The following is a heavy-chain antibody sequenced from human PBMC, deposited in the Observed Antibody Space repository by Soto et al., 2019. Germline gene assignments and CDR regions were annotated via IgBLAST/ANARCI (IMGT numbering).Heavy chain of an antibody. V-gene: IGHV3-30-3*01. CDR1: GFTFSSYA. CDR2: ISYDGSNK. CDR3: ARESGCSGGSCYGGYYYYGMDV. Sequence: AGGSLRLSCAASGFTFSSYAMHWVRQAPGKGLEWVAVISYDGSNKYYADSVKGRFTISRDNSKNTLYLQMNSLRAEDTAVYYCARESGCSGGSCYGGYYYYGMDVWGQGTTVTVSS. D-gene: IGHD2-15*01. J-gene: IGHJ6*02.